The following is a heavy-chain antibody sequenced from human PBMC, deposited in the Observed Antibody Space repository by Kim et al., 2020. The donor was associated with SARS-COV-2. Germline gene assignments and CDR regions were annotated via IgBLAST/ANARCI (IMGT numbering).Heavy chain of an antibody. CDR1: GFTVSSNY. CDR2: IYSGGST. J-gene: IGHJ5*02. D-gene: IGHD3-22*01. V-gene: IGHV3-66*02. CDR3: AREASYYYDSSGYRRGNWFDP. Sequence: GGSLRLSCAASGFTVSSNYMSWVRQAPGKGLEWVSVIYSGGSTYYADSVKGRFTISRDNSKNTLYLQMNSLRAEDTAVYYCAREASYYYDSSGYRRGNWFDPWGQGTLVTVSS.